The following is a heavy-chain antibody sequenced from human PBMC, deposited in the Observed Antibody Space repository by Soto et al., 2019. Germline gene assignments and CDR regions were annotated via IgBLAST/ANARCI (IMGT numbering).Heavy chain of an antibody. Sequence: QVQLVQSGAEVKKPGASVKVSCKASGYTFTSYAMHWVRQAPGQRLEWMGWINAGNGNTKYSQKFQGRVTITRDTSASTAYMELSSLRSEDTAVYYCARDPGQIEIHCSSTSCYGMDVWGQGTTVTVSS. CDR2: INAGNGNT. CDR3: ARDPGQIEIHCSSTSCYGMDV. J-gene: IGHJ6*02. V-gene: IGHV1-3*01. D-gene: IGHD2-2*01. CDR1: GYTFTSYA.